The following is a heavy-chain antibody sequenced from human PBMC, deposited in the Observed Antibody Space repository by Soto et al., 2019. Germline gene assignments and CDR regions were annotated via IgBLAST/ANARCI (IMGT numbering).Heavy chain of an antibody. V-gene: IGHV3-30-3*01. Sequence: QVQLVESGGGVVQPGRSLRLSCAASGFTFSTYVMHWVRQAPGKGLEWVAGISHDGASTHYADSVKGRFTISRDNSKNTQYMEMSSVRPEDTGVFYCAREDESSGHAGTFQHWGQGTLVTV. J-gene: IGHJ1*01. D-gene: IGHD3-22*01. CDR2: ISHDGAST. CDR1: GFTFSTYV. CDR3: AREDESSGHAGTFQH.